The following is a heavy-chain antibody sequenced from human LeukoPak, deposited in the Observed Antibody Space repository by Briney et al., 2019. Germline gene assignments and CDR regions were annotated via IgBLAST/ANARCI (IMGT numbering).Heavy chain of an antibody. CDR3: ARALGGAKSDAFDI. CDR2: ISSSSSYI. CDR1: GFTFSTYS. Sequence: GGSLRLSCAASGFTFSTYSMNWVRQAPGKGLEWVSSISSSSSYIYYADSVTGRFTISRDNAKNSLYLQMNSLRAEDTAVYYCARALGGAKSDAFDIWGQGTVVTVSS. V-gene: IGHV3-21*01. J-gene: IGHJ3*02. D-gene: IGHD3-16*01.